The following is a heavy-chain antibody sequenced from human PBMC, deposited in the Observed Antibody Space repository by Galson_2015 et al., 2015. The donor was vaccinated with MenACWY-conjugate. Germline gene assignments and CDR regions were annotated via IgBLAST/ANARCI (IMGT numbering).Heavy chain of an antibody. CDR3: ARDQSCYDWGYCGGDCYFRFDP. D-gene: IGHD2-21*02. CDR2: ISSSSSYI. Sequence: SLRLSCEASGFTFSSYSMNWVRQAPGKGLEWVSSISSSSSYIYYADSVKGRFTISRDNAKNSLYLQMNSLRAEDTAVYCCARDQSCYDWGYCGGDCYFRFDPWGQGTLVTVSS. J-gene: IGHJ5*02. CDR1: GFTFSSYS. V-gene: IGHV3-21*01.